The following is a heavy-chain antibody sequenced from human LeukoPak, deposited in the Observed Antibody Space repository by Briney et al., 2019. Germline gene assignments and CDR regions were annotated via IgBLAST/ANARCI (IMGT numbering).Heavy chain of an antibody. D-gene: IGHD1-26*01. CDR1: GGSIGSSSYY. V-gene: IGHV4-39*01. J-gene: IGHJ4*02. Sequence: PSETLSLTCTVSGGSIGSSSYYWGWIRQPPGKGLEWIGSIYYSGSTYYNPSLKSRVTISVDTSKNQFSLKLSSVTAADTAVYYCARTVGASDYWGQGTLVTVSS. CDR2: IYYSGST. CDR3: ARTVGASDY.